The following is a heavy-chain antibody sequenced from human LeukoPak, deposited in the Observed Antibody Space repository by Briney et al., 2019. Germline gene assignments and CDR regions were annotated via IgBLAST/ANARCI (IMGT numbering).Heavy chain of an antibody. V-gene: IGHV3-23*01. CDR2: ISDSGGST. D-gene: IGHD2-2*01. CDR3: AKARSTSSWYYFDY. J-gene: IGHJ4*02. Sequence: PGGSLRLSCAASGFTLDDYGINWVRQAPGKGLEWVSGISDSGGSTKYADSVKGRFTTSRDNSKNTLYLQMNSLRAEDTAIYYCAKARSTSSWYYFDYWGQGTLVTVSS. CDR1: GFTLDDYG.